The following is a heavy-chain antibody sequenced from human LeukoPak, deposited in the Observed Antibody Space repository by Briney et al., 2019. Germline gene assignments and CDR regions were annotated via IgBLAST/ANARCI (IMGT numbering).Heavy chain of an antibody. Sequence: GRSLRLSCAASGFTFDDYAMHWVRQAPGKGLEWVSGISWNSGSIGYADSVKGRFTISRDNAKNSLYLQMNSLRAEDTAVYYCARDHGPLHTYYYGSGSYYADYWGQGTLVTVSS. CDR3: ARDHGPLHTYYYGSGSYYADY. J-gene: IGHJ4*02. D-gene: IGHD3-10*01. V-gene: IGHV3-9*01. CDR2: ISWNSGSI. CDR1: GFTFDDYA.